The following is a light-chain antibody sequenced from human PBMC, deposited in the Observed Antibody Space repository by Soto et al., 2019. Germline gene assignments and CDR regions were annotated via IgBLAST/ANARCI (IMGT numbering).Light chain of an antibody. CDR3: QHYGSSSLT. V-gene: IGKV3-20*01. CDR2: DAS. J-gene: IGKJ4*01. Sequence: EFVLTQSPGTLSLSPGERATLSCRASQTVRNNYLAWYQQKPGQAPRLLIYDASSRATGIPDRFSGSGSGTDFTLTISRLEPEDFAVYYCQHYGSSSLTFGGGTKVDIK. CDR1: QTVRNNY.